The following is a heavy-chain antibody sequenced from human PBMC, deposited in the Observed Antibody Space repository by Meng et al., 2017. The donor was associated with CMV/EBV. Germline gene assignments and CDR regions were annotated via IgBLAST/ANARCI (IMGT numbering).Heavy chain of an antibody. D-gene: IGHD1-14*01. J-gene: IGHJ4*02. CDR2: IYYSGST. CDR3: ARVTSRVAGAFDY. Sequence: QVQLQESGPGQVKPSQTLSLTCTVSGGSISSGDYYWSWIRQPPGKGLEWIGYIYYSGSTYYNPSLKSRVTISVDTSKNQFSLKLSSVTAADTAVYYCARVTSRVAGAFDYWGQGTLVTVSS. CDR1: GGSISSGDYY. V-gene: IGHV4-30-4*08.